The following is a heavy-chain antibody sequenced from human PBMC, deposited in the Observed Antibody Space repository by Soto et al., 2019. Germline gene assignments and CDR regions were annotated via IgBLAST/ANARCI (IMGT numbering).Heavy chain of an antibody. J-gene: IGHJ4*02. CDR1: GFTLSRYS. Sequence: PGGSLRLSCVASGFTLSRYSMNWVRQAPGKGLEWVSYISRSSSTIYYADSVKGRFTISRDNAENSLYLQMNSLRAEDTAVYYCARDHHGDYSSDYWGQGTLVTVSS. CDR3: ARDHHGDYSSDY. D-gene: IGHD2-21*02. V-gene: IGHV3-48*01. CDR2: ISRSSSTI.